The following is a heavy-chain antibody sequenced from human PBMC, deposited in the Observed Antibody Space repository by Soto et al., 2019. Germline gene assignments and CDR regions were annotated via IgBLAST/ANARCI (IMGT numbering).Heavy chain of an antibody. J-gene: IGHJ4*02. V-gene: IGHV1-2*02. CDR3: ASAAATGTAGLDF. D-gene: IGHD6-13*01. Sequence: GASVKVSCKASGYTFSGFYMRWVRQAPGQGLEWMGWINPNSGGTKSAEKFQGRVTMTRDTSISTAYMELSRLTSDDTAVYYCASAAATGTAGLDFWGQGTQVTVSS. CDR2: INPNSGGT. CDR1: GYTFSGFY.